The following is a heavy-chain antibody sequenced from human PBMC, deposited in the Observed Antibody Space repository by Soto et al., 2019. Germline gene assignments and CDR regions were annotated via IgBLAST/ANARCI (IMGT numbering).Heavy chain of an antibody. Sequence: QVQLQESGPGLVKPSGTLSLTCVVSGSSVSNSNWWTWVRQPPGKGLEWIGEIYHTGDTKYNPSLVSRVTLSIDKSRNQSSLRLGSVTAADTAVYFCARNGIYYYYMDVWGRGTTVTVSS. V-gene: IGHV4-4*02. CDR1: GSSVSNSNW. CDR3: ARNGIYYYYMDV. J-gene: IGHJ6*03. CDR2: IYHTGDT. D-gene: IGHD1-1*01.